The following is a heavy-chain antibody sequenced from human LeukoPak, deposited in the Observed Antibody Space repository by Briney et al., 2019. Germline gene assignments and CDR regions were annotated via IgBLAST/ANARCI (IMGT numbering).Heavy chain of an antibody. CDR2: IDIRGDT. CDR3: ARGGIQVSGIDEFDY. CDR1: GFTFIDYD. Sequence: GGSLRLSCAASGFTFIDYDMHWVRHVLGKGLEWVSAIDIRGDTHYSGSVKGRFTISRENAESSLYLQMNSLRAEDTAVYYCARGGIQVSGIDEFDYWGQGTLVTVSS. V-gene: IGHV3-13*01. J-gene: IGHJ4*02. D-gene: IGHD6-19*01.